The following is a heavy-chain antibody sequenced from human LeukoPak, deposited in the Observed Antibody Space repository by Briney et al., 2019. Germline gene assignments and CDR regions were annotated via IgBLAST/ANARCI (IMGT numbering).Heavy chain of an antibody. CDR1: GFTFSSYW. D-gene: IGHD3-10*01. J-gene: IGHJ6*03. Sequence: GGSLRLSCAASGFTFSSYWMHWVRQAPGKGLEWVAVISYDGSNKYYADSVKGRFTISRDNSKNTLYLQMNSLRAEDTAVYYCARDRVGYYGSGPYYYYMDVWGKGTTVTVSS. CDR3: ARDRVGYYGSGPYYYYMDV. CDR2: ISYDGSNK. V-gene: IGHV3-30-3*01.